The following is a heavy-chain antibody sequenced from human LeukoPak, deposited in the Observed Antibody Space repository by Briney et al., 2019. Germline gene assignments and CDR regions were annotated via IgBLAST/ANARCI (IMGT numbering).Heavy chain of an antibody. CDR3: AKIATDYYGSGRYYYYYMDV. CDR1: GFTVSSNY. Sequence: GGSLRLSCAASGFTVSSNYMSWVRQAPGKGLEWVSVIYSGGSTYYADSVKGRFTISRDNSKNTLYLQMNSLRAEDTAVYYCAKIATDYYGSGRYYYYYMDVWGKGTTVTISS. D-gene: IGHD3-10*01. CDR2: IYSGGST. J-gene: IGHJ6*03. V-gene: IGHV3-66*01.